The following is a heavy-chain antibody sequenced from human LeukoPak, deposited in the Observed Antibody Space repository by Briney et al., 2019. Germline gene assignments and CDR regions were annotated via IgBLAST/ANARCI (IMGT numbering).Heavy chain of an antibody. D-gene: IGHD1-26*01. CDR3: ARGGPGGRYHDY. CDR2: IRSTGNTM. V-gene: IGHV3-48*03. CDR1: GFTFRSFE. J-gene: IGHJ4*02. Sequence: GGSLRLSCAAPGFTFRSFEMNWVRQAPGKGLEGISYIRSTGNTMYYADSVKGRFTISRDNAKNPLYLQMNNLSAEDTAVYYCARGGPGGRYHDYWGRGTLVTVSS.